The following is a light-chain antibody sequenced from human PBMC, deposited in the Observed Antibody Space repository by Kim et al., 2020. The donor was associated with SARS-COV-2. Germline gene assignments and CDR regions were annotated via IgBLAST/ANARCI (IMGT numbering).Light chain of an antibody. V-gene: IGKV3-15*01. CDR3: QHYNNWPLT. CDR1: QSVNST. J-gene: IGKJ5*01. CDR2: GAS. Sequence: EIVMTQSPATLSVSPGERVTLSCRASQSVNSTLAWYQQKPGQVPRLLIYGASTRATGIPARFSGSGSGKEFTLTISSLQSEDFAVYYCQHYNNWPLTFGQGTRLEIK.